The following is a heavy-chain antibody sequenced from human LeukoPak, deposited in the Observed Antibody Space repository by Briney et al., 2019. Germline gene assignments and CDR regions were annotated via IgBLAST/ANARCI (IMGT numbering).Heavy chain of an antibody. Sequence: GGSLRLSCAASGFTFSGSAMHWVRQASGKGLEWVGRIRSKANSYATAYAASVKGRFTISRDDSKNTAYLQMNSLKTEDTAVYYCTRTYYYGSGSYGSRGLTKYGMQVWGQGTTVTVSS. J-gene: IGHJ6*02. V-gene: IGHV3-73*01. CDR3: TRTYYYGSGSYGSRGLTKYGMQV. D-gene: IGHD3-10*01. CDR1: GFTFSGSA. CDR2: IRSKANSYAT.